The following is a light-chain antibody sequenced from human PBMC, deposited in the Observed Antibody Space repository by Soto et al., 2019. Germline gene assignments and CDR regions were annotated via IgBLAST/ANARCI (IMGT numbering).Light chain of an antibody. V-gene: IGLV2-23*01. CDR3: CSYAGSSTYV. CDR1: SSDVGSYNL. J-gene: IGLJ1*01. CDR2: EGS. Sequence: QSALTQPASVYGSLGQSITISCTGTSSDVGSYNLVSWFQQHPDKAPKLMIYEGSQRPSGVSNRFSGSKSANTASLTISGLQAEDEADYYCCSYAGSSTYVFGTGTKVTVL.